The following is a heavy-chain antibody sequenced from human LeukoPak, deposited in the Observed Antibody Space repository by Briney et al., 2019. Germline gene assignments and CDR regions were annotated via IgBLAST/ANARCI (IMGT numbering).Heavy chain of an antibody. CDR2: ISSSGSTI. CDR3: ARGVGYSSSWYAFGPHYYYYMDV. D-gene: IGHD6-13*01. CDR1: GFTFSDYY. V-gene: IGHV3-11*01. Sequence: PGGSLRLSCAASGFTFSDYYMSWIRQAPGKGLEWVSYISSSGSTIYYADSVKGRFTISRDNAKNSLYLQMNSLRAEDTAVYYCARGVGYSSSWYAFGPHYYYYMDVWGKGTTVTISS. J-gene: IGHJ6*03.